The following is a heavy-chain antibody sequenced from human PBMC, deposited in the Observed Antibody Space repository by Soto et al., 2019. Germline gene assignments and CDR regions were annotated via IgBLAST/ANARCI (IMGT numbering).Heavy chain of an antibody. CDR2: IYYSGST. J-gene: IGHJ4*02. D-gene: IGHD3-22*01. CDR1: GGSISSGGYY. Sequence: SETLSLTCTVSGGSISSGGYYWSWIRQHPGKGLEWIGYIYYSGSTYYNPSLKSRVTISVDTSKNQFSLKLSSVTAADTAVYYCARGPKRITMIVVVTAFDYWGQGTLVTVSS. V-gene: IGHV4-31*03. CDR3: ARGPKRITMIVVVTAFDY.